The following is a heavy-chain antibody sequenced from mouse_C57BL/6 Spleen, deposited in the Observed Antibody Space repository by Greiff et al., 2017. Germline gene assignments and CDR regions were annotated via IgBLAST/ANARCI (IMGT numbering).Heavy chain of an antibody. CDR1: GYTFTEYT. V-gene: IGHV1-62-2*01. CDR2: FYPGSGSI. J-gene: IGHJ3*01. CDR3: ARDEADYGNPQLGFAY. Sequence: QVQLQQSGAELVKPGASVKLSCKASGYTFTEYTIHWVKQRSGQGLAWIGWFYPGSGSIKYNEKFKDKATLTADKSSSTVYMELSRMTSEDSAVYFGARDEADYGNPQLGFAYWGQGTLVTVSA. D-gene: IGHD2-1*01.